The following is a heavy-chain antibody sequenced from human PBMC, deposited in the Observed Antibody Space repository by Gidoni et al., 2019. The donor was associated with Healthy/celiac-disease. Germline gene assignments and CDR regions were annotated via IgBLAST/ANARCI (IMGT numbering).Heavy chain of an antibody. J-gene: IGHJ3*02. CDR3: ARSYGSGKKAFDI. CDR2: ISYDGSNK. D-gene: IGHD3-10*01. CDR1: GLTFSSYA. Sequence: QVQLVESGGGVVQPGRSLRLSSAASGLTFSSYAMHWVRQAPGKGLEWVAVISYDGSNKYYADSVKGRFTISRDNSKNTLYLQMNSLRAEDTAVYYCARSYGSGKKAFDIWGQGTMVTVSS. V-gene: IGHV3-30*04.